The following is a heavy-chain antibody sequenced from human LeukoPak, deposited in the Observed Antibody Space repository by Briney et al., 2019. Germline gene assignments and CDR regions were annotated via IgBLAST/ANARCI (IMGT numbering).Heavy chain of an antibody. D-gene: IGHD3-10*01. J-gene: IGHJ6*04. Sequence: SETLSLTCAVYGGSFSGYYWSWIRQPPGKGLEWIGEINNSESTNYNQSLKSRVTISVDTSKNQFSLKLSSVTAADTAVYYCARGLPPRVRTMVRKNYGMYVWGKGTTVTVSS. CDR1: GGSFSGYY. V-gene: IGHV4-34*01. CDR3: ARGLPPRVRTMVRKNYGMYV. CDR2: INNSEST.